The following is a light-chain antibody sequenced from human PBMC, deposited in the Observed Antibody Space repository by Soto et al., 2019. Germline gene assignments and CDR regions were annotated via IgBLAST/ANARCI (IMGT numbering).Light chain of an antibody. CDR2: GAS. Sequence: EIVLTQSRGTLSLSPGERATLSCRASQSVSSSYLAWYQQNPGQAPRLLIYGASSRATGIPDRFSGSGSGTDFTLTISRLEPEDFAVYYCHQYDSSPLTFGGGTKVEIK. V-gene: IGKV3-20*01. J-gene: IGKJ4*01. CDR3: HQYDSSPLT. CDR1: QSVSSSY.